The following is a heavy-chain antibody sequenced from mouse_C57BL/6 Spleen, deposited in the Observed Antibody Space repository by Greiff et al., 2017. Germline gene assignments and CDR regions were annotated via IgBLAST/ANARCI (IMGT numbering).Heavy chain of an antibody. V-gene: IGHV5-17*01. J-gene: IGHJ4*01. CDR1: GLTFSDYG. D-gene: IGHD1-1*01. Sequence: EVKVVESGGGLVKPGGSLKLSCAASGLTFSDYGMHWVRQAPEKGLEWVAYISSGSSTIYYADTVKGRFTISRDNAKNTLFLQMTSLRSEDTAMYYCARGTTVVAPMDYWGQGTSVTVSS. CDR3: ARGTTVVAPMDY. CDR2: ISSGSSTI.